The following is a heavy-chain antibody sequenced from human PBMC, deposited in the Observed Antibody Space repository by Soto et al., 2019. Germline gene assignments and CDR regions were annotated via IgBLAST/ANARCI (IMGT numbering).Heavy chain of an antibody. CDR1: GGTISSSSC. J-gene: IGHJ5*01. CDR3: ARAVGATLYDS. CDR2: IYHSGST. D-gene: IGHD1-26*01. Sequence: SETLSLTKTVSGGTISSSSCFCSLNRQPPGKGLEWIGEIYHSGSTNYNPSLKSRVTISVGKSKNQFSLKLNSVTAADTAMYYCARAVGATLYDSWVQGTPVTVSS. V-gene: IGHV4-39*07.